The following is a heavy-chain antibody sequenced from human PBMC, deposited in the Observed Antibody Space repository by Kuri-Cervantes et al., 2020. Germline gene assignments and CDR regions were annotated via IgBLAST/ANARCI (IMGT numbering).Heavy chain of an antibody. D-gene: IGHD6-6*01. Sequence: GGSLRLSCAASGFTVSSNYMSWVRQAPGKGLEWVSYISSSGNSLYYADSVRGRFTISRDNAKNSLYLQMSRLRGDDTAVYYCATVGRSTRPGYWGQGTLVTVSS. CDR3: ATVGRSTRPGY. CDR2: ISSSGNSL. CDR1: GFTVSSNY. V-gene: IGHV3-11*04. J-gene: IGHJ4*02.